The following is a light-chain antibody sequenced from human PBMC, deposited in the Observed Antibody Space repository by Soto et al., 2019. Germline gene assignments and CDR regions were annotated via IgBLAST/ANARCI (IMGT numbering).Light chain of an antibody. CDR1: QDISNY. J-gene: IGKJ4*01. V-gene: IGKV1-33*01. Sequence: DIHMTQSPSSLSASVGDRVTITCQASQDISNYLNWYQQKPGKAPKLLIYDASNLETGVPSRFSGSGSGTDFTFTISSLQPEDIPTYYCQQYDNLLTFGGGTKVEIK. CDR3: QQYDNLLT. CDR2: DAS.